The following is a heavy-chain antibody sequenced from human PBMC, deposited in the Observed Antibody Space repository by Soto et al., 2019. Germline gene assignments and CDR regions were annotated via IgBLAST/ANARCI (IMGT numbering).Heavy chain of an antibody. V-gene: IGHV3-23*01. D-gene: IGHD4-17*01. CDR1: GFTFNTYA. Sequence: GGSLRLSCEASGFTFNTYAMTWVRQAPGKGLEWVSSVRDGGANTYYADSVKGRFTISRDNSKNTVYLQMNSLRGNDTALYYCARSRRTYGDYYDLWGQGTVVTVSS. CDR3: ARSRRTYGDYYDL. J-gene: IGHJ4*02. CDR2: VRDGGANT.